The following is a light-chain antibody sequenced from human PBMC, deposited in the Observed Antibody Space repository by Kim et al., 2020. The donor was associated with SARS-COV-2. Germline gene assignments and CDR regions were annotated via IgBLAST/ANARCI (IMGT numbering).Light chain of an antibody. CDR3: QQYGGSPWT. CDR1: QTISGNY. Sequence: SPGERATLSCTASQTISGNYLAWYQQTPGLAPRVLIHGASSRATGIPDRFSGSGSGTDFTLTISRLEPEDFAVYYCQQYGGSPWTFGHGTKVDIK. V-gene: IGKV3-20*01. CDR2: GAS. J-gene: IGKJ1*01.